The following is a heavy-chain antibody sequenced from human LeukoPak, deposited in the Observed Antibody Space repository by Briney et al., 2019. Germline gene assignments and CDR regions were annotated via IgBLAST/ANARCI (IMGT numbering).Heavy chain of an antibody. V-gene: IGHV3-23*01. Sequence: GGSLRLSCAASGFTFSNYGMSWVRRAPGRGWEWVSAISGSGDSTYYADSVKGRFTISRDNSKNTLYLQMNSLRAEDTAVYYCASHYGSGSSNWLDPWGQGTLVTVSS. CDR2: ISGSGDST. CDR3: ASHYGSGSSNWLDP. CDR1: GFTFSNYG. J-gene: IGHJ5*02. D-gene: IGHD3-10*01.